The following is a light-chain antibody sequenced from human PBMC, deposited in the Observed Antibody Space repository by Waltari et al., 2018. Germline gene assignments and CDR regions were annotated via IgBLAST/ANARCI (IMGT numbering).Light chain of an antibody. V-gene: IGKV4-1*01. CDR2: WAS. CDR1: QSVLYTSNNKNY. CDR3: QQYYKSRT. Sequence: DIVMTQSPDSLAVSLGETATINCKFSQSVLYTSNNKNYLGWYQQKPGRPPKLHFYWASTRESGVPDRFSAGGSGTDFTLTISSLQAEDVAIYYCQQYYKSRTFGQGTKLEIK. J-gene: IGKJ2*01.